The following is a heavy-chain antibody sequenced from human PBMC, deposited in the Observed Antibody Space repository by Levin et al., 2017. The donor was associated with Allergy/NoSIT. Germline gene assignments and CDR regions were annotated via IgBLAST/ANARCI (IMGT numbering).Heavy chain of an antibody. V-gene: IGHV4-59*11. J-gene: IGHJ4*02. CDR3: AGDANSGWSYY. CDR2: IYYSGST. CDR1: GGSLRSHY. Sequence: SETLSLTCTVSGGSLRSHYWSWIRQPPGKGLEWIGYIYYSGSTNYNPFLKSRITISIDTSKNQFSLNLSSVTAADTAVYYCAGDANSGWSYYWGQGTLVTVSS. D-gene: IGHD6-19*01.